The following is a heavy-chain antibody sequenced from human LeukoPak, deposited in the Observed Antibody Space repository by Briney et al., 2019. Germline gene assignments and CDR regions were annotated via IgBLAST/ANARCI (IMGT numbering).Heavy chain of an antibody. CDR2: MNPNSGNT. J-gene: IGHJ4*02. Sequence: ASVRVSCKASGYTFTSYGISWVRQATGQGLEWMGWMNPNSGNTGYAQKFQGRVTMTRNTSISTAYMELSSLRSEDTAVYYCARGRAIYCSGGSCYWYYFDYWGQGTLVTVSS. D-gene: IGHD2-15*01. V-gene: IGHV1-8*02. CDR1: GYTFTSYG. CDR3: ARGRAIYCSGGSCYWYYFDY.